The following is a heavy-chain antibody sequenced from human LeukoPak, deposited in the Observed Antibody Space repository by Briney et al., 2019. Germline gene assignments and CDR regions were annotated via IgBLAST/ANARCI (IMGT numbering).Heavy chain of an antibody. V-gene: IGHV1-2*02. CDR1: GYTFTSYY. Sequence: EASVKVSCTASGYTFTSYYMHWVRQAPGQGLEWMGWINPNSGDRNYAQKFQGRVTMTRDTSISTAYMELSRLRSDDTAVYYCARFYDIFGWGSHSNLWGKGTLVTVSS. J-gene: IGHJ4*02. CDR3: ARFYDIFGWGSHSNL. D-gene: IGHD3-10*01. CDR2: INPNSGDR.